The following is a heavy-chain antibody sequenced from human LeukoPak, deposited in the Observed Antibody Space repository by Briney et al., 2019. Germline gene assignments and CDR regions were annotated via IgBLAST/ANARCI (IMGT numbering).Heavy chain of an antibody. CDR2: IYYSGDT. CDR1: GGSISSSNW. CDR3: VRGPYGSGISNWFDP. D-gene: IGHD3-10*01. Sequence: SETLPLTCAVSGGSISSSNWWSWIRQPPGKGLEWIGYIYYSGDTNYNPSLQSRVTVSVDTSKNQFSLKLTSVTAADTAVYYCVRGPYGSGISNWFDPWGQGTLVIVSS. V-gene: IGHV4-61*01. J-gene: IGHJ5*02.